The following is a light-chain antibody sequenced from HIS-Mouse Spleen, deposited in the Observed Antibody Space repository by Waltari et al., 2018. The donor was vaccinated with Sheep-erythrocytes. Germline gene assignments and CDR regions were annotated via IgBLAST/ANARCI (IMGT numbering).Light chain of an antibody. Sequence: DIQMTQSPSSLSASVGDRVTITCRASQSISSYLNWYQQKPGKAPKLLIYAASSFQSGVPSRFNGSGSGTDFTLTISSLQPEDFATYYCQQIYSTPRTFGQGTKVEIK. CDR1: QSISSY. CDR2: AAS. CDR3: QQIYSTPRT. J-gene: IGKJ1*01. V-gene: IGKV1-39*01.